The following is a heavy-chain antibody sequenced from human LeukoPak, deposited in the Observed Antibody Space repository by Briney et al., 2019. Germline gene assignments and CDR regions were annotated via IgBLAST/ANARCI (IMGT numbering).Heavy chain of an antibody. CDR3: ARVATYYYDSSGYYYAY. V-gene: IGHV1-8*03. J-gene: IGHJ4*02. D-gene: IGHD3-22*01. Sequence: ASVKVSCKASGYTFTSYDINWVRQATGQGLEWMGWMNPNSGNTGYAQKFQGRVTITRNTSISTAYMELSSLRSEDTAVYYCARVATYYYDSSGYYYAYWGQGTLVTVSS. CDR1: GYTFTSYD. CDR2: MNPNSGNT.